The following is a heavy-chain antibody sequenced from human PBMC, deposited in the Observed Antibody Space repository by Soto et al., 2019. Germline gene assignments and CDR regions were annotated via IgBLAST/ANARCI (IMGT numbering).Heavy chain of an antibody. CDR2: IYYSGST. V-gene: IGHV4-59*08. D-gene: IGHD4-17*01. CDR1: GGSISSYY. J-gene: IGHJ4*02. CDR3: ARRYGGYLDF. Sequence: QVQLQESGPGLVKPSETLSLTCTVSGGSISSYYWSWIRQPPGKGLEWIGYIYYSGSTNYNPSLKSSVTKSVDPAKNQFSPKLSSVTGKDPGVYYCARRYGGYLDFWGQGTLVTVSS.